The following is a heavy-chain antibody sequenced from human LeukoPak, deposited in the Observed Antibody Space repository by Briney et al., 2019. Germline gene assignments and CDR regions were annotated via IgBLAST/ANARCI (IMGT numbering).Heavy chain of an antibody. D-gene: IGHD5-24*01. CDR3: AREGKSRDGYRIHNVFDI. CDR2: ISYDGSNK. V-gene: IGHV3-30*03. Sequence: PGGSLRLSCAASGFTFSSYDMHWVRQAPGKGLEWVTVISYDGSNKYYGDSVKGRFTISRDNPKNTLFLQINSLRAEDTAVYYCAREGKSRDGYRIHNVFDIWGQGTMVTVSS. CDR1: GFTFSSYD. J-gene: IGHJ3*02.